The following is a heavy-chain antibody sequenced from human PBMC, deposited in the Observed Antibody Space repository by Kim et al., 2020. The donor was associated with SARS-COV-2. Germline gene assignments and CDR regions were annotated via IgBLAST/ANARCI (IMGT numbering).Heavy chain of an antibody. CDR1: GFTFSSYA. D-gene: IGHD3-10*01. V-gene: IGHV3-33*01. J-gene: IGHJ6*02. Sequence: GGSLRLSCAASGFTFSSYAMHWVRQAPGKGLEWVAVIWYDGSNKYYADSVKGRFTISRDNSKNTLYLQMNSLRAEDTAVYYCVLLPDYYGSGSYYSPYYYYGMDVWGQGTTVTVSS. CDR3: VLLPDYYGSGSYYSPYYYYGMDV. CDR2: IWYDGSNK.